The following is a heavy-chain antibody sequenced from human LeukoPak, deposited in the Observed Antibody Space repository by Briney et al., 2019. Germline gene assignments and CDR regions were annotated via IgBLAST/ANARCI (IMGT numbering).Heavy chain of an antibody. CDR2: ISYDGSNK. J-gene: IGHJ6*02. Sequence: GGSLRLSCAASGFTFSSYGMHWVRQAPGKGLEWVAIISYDGSNKYYADSVKGRFTISRDNSKNTLYLQMNSLRAEDTAVYYCAKDNIAAADRYYYYGMDVWGQGTTVTVSS. V-gene: IGHV3-30*18. CDR1: GFTFSSYG. CDR3: AKDNIAAADRYYYYGMDV. D-gene: IGHD6-13*01.